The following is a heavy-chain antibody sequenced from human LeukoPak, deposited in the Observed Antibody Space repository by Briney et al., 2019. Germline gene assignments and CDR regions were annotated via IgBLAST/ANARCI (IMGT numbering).Heavy chain of an antibody. J-gene: IGHJ4*02. CDR2: IYYSGST. V-gene: IGHV4-59*08. CDR1: GGSITSCY. D-gene: IGHD2-2*02. Sequence: SETLSLTCTVSGGSITSCYWSWSPQPPRKGLEWSGYIYYSGSTNYNPSLKSRVTISLDTSKNQFSLKLSSVTAADTAVYYCTRYCSSTSCYSDYWGQGTLVTVSS. CDR3: TRYCSSTSCYSDY.